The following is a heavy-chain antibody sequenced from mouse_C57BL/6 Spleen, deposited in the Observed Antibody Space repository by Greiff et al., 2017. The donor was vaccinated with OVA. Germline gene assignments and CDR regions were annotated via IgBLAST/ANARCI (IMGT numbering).Heavy chain of an antibody. CDR2: ILPGSGST. CDR1: GYTFTGYW. Sequence: LQQPGAELMKPGASVKLSCKATGYTFTGYWIEWVKQRPGHGLEWIGEILPGSGSTNYNEKFKGKATFTVDTSSNTAYMQLSSLTTEDASICYCASMGLSDAMDYWGQGTSLTVSS. CDR3: ASMGLSDAMDY. D-gene: IGHD3-1*01. V-gene: IGHV1-9*01. J-gene: IGHJ4*01.